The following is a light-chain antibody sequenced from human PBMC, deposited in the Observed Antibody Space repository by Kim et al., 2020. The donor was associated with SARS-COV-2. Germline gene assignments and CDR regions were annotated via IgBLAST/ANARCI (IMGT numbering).Light chain of an antibody. CDR1: QSISSRF. CDR3: QRYGSSRT. Sequence: EIVLTQSPGTLSLSPGERASLSCRASQSISSRFIAWYQQKPGQAPRLLFYGVSSRVTGIPDRFSASGSETDFTLSISRLEPEDFAVYYCQRYGSSRTFGQGTKVDIK. V-gene: IGKV3-20*01. CDR2: GVS. J-gene: IGKJ1*01.